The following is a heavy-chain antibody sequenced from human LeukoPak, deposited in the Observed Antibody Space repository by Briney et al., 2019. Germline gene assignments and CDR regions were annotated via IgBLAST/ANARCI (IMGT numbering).Heavy chain of an antibody. J-gene: IGHJ6*03. Sequence: ASVKVSCKASGYTFTSYAMNWVRQAPGPGLEWMGWINTNTGNPTYAQGFTGRVVFSLDTSVSTAYLQISSLKAEDTAVYYCARSGGSGSYYARSYYYYMDVWGKGTTVTVSS. V-gene: IGHV7-4-1*02. CDR1: GYTFTSYA. CDR2: INTNTGNP. D-gene: IGHD3-10*01. CDR3: ARSGGSGSYYARSYYYYMDV.